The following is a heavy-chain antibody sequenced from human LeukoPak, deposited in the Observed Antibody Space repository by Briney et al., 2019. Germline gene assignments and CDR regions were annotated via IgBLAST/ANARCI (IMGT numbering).Heavy chain of an antibody. Sequence: GGSLRLSCVAFGLTFGNYALTWARQVPGKGLGGVSGIHGSGETTYYADSVKGRFTISRDNSREMLYLQMNSLRVEDTAVYYCAKDPNGDYVGAFDSWGQGTMVTVSS. V-gene: IGHV3-23*01. J-gene: IGHJ3*02. CDR1: GLTFGNYA. CDR2: IHGSGETT. CDR3: AKDPNGDYVGAFDS. D-gene: IGHD4-17*01.